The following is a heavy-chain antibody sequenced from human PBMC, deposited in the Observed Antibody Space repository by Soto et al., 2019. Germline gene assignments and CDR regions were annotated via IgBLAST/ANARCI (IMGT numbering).Heavy chain of an antibody. D-gene: IGHD2-8*01. J-gene: IGHJ4*01. CDR3: VSQRTSVLTQAYFDY. CDR2: VYYRGRS. Sequence: SETLSVTCTVSCGSVSNSNYYWGWIRQSPGKVLEWIGSVYYRGRSYSQSSVNSRVTISVYTFKNQFSLNLNSATASDTAVYYCVSQRTSVLTQAYFDYCGSRGLVTVAS. CDR1: CGSVSNSNYY. V-gene: IGHV4-39*01.